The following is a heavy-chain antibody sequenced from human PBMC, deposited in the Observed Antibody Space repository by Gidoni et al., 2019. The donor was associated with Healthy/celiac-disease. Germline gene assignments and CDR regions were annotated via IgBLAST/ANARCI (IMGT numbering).Heavy chain of an antibody. CDR1: GFTFSSYS. D-gene: IGHD3-10*01. CDR3: AREGSGPGKWYFDL. CDR2: ISSSSSYI. J-gene: IGHJ2*01. Sequence: EVQLVESGGGLVKPGGSLRLSCAASGFTFSSYSMNWVRQAPGKGLEWVSSISSSSSYIYYADSVKGRFTISRDNAKNSLYLQMNSLRAEDTAVYYCAREGSGPGKWYFDLWGRGTLVTVSS. V-gene: IGHV3-21*01.